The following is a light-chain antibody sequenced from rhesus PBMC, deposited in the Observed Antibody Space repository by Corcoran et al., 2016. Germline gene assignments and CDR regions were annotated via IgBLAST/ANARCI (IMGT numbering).Light chain of an antibody. CDR2: GAS. CDR3: QETSNLWT. Sequence: EIVMTQSPATLSLSPGETATISCRTSQSVSSKLAWYQQKPGQVTRLLIYGASSRATGIPERFSGSGSVTDFTLTIRSLEPEDFAVYYCQETSNLWTFGQGTKVEIK. J-gene: IGKJ1*01. V-gene: IGKV3-31*02. CDR1: QSVSSK.